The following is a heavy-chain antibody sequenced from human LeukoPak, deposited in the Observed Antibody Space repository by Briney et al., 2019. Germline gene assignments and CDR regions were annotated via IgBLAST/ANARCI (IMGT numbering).Heavy chain of an antibody. J-gene: IGHJ5*02. CDR2: IYYSGST. CDR3: ARAFDYNWFNP. CDR1: NYSISSGFY. V-gene: IGHV4-38-2*01. Sequence: PSETLSLTCAVSNYSISSGFYWAWVRQPPGKGLEWIGNIYYSGSTYCNPSLKSRIIISVDTSKNQFSLKSRSVTAADTAVYYCARAFDYNWFNPWGQGTLVTVST. D-gene: IGHD3-9*01.